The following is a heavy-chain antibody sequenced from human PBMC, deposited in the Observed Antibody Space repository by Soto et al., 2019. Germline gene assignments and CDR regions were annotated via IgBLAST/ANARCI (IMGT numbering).Heavy chain of an antibody. Sequence: SETLSLTCTVSGVSVTRTSFYWSWIRQAPGKGLEWIGYFHYGGRTKYNPSLKSRVNISGDTAKNQFSLQLNSVTAADTAVYFCVRDRAFSYAYDVWGQGSLVTVSS. V-gene: IGHV4-61*01. CDR2: FHYGGRT. CDR3: VRDRAFSYAYDV. J-gene: IGHJ4*02. CDR1: GVSVTRTSFY. D-gene: IGHD3-16*01.